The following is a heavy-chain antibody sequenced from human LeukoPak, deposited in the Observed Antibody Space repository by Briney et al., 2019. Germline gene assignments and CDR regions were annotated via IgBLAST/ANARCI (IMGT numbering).Heavy chain of an antibody. CDR2: IYYSGST. Sequence: TSETLSLTCTVSGGSISSYYWSWLRQPPGKGLEWIGYIYYSGSTNYNPSLKSRVTISIDTSKNQFSLKLSSVTPADTAVYYCARRRGSYYSDGMDVWGQGTTVTVSS. V-gene: IGHV4-59*08. J-gene: IGHJ6*02. CDR3: ARRRGSYYSDGMDV. D-gene: IGHD1-26*01. CDR1: GGSISSYY.